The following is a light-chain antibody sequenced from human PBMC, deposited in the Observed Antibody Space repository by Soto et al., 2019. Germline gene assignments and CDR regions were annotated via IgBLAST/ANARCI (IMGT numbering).Light chain of an antibody. CDR1: SSDVGSYNL. CDR2: EGS. J-gene: IGLJ1*01. CDR3: CSYAGSSTLFV. V-gene: IGLV2-23*01. Sequence: QSVLTQPASVSGSPGQSITISCTGTSSDVGSYNLVAWYQQHPGKAPKHMIYEGSKRPSGVSNRFSGSKSGTTASLTISGLQAEDEADYYCCSYAGSSTLFVFGTGTKVTVL.